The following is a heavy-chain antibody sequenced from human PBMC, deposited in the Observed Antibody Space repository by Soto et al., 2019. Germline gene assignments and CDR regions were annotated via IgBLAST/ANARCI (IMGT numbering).Heavy chain of an antibody. CDR1: GGSISHFF. V-gene: IGHV4-59*01. J-gene: IGHJ4*02. CDR3: VRIAAAGTT. Sequence: QVHLQESGPGLVKPSETLSLTCSVSGGSISHFFWHWIRQPPGKGLEWIGSFYYSGSTKYNPSLKSRVTISTDTSTNQFSLKMTSVTAADTAVYYCVRIAAAGTTWGQGTLVTVSS. CDR2: FYYSGST. D-gene: IGHD6-25*01.